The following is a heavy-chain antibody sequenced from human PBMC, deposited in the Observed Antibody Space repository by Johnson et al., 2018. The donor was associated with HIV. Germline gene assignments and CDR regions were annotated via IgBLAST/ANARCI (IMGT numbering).Heavy chain of an antibody. J-gene: IGHJ3*02. V-gene: IGHV3-13*01. CDR1: GFTFSSYD. CDR3: VRASWFGAFDI. CDR2: IDTTGDT. Sequence: VQLVESGGGLVQPGGSLRLSCAASGFTFSSYDMHWVRQPTGKGLEWVSSIDTTGDTYYPGYVRGRFTISRENAKNSLYLQMNNLGAGDSAVYYCVRASWFGAFDIWGQGTLVTVSS. D-gene: IGHD3-10*01.